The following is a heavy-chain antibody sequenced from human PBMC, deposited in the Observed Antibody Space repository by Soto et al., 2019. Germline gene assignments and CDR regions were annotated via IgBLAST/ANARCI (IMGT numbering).Heavy chain of an antibody. J-gene: IGHJ6*02. CDR3: ARGRQQSYYYYGMDV. CDR2: INSDGSST. V-gene: IGHV3-74*01. Sequence: EVQLVESGGGLVQPGGSLRLSCAASGFTFSSYWMHWVRQAPGKGLVWVSRINSDGSSTSYADSVKGRFTISRDNAKNTLYLQMNSLRAEDTAVYYCARGRQQSYYYYGMDVWGQGTTVTVSS. CDR1: GFTFSSYW. D-gene: IGHD6-13*01.